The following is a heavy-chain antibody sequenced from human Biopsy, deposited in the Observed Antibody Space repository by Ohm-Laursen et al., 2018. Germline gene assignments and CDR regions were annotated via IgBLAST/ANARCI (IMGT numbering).Heavy chain of an antibody. CDR2: IYSGGNT. Sequence: TLSLTCTVSGDSLTRGPENWSWIRQSPGQGQEYIGFIYSGGNTNYNPSLKNRVTMSVDTSKNQFYLKLHSVTAADTAVYYCARGRRTSGWPYFDNWGQGALVIVSP. V-gene: IGHV4-61*01. J-gene: IGHJ4*02. D-gene: IGHD6-19*01. CDR3: ARGRRTSGWPYFDN. CDR1: GDSLTRGPEN.